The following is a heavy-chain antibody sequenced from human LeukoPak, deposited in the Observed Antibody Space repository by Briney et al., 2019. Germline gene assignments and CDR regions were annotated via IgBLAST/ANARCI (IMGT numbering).Heavy chain of an antibody. Sequence: SETLSLTCTVSGGSISSYYWSWIRQPAGKGLEWIGRIYTSGRTNYNPSLKSRVTMSVDTSKKQFSLKLSSVTAADTAVYYCARRSLGNSGGPTGVFDPWGQGTLVTVSS. D-gene: IGHD2-15*01. CDR1: GGSISSYY. V-gene: IGHV4-4*07. CDR3: ARRSLGNSGGPTGVFDP. CDR2: IYTSGRT. J-gene: IGHJ5*02.